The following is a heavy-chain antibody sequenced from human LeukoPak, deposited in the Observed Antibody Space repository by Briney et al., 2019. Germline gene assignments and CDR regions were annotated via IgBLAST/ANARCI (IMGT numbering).Heavy chain of an antibody. J-gene: IGHJ4*02. V-gene: IGHV4-38-2*02. CDR2: IYHSGST. D-gene: IGHD1-26*01. Sequence: SETLSLTCTVSGYSISSGYYWGWIRQPPGKGLEWIGSIYHSGSTYYNPSLKSRVTISVDTSKNQFSLKLSSVTAADTAVYYCARDSTLGATGLFDYWGQGTLVTVSS. CDR1: GYSISSGYY. CDR3: ARDSTLGATGLFDY.